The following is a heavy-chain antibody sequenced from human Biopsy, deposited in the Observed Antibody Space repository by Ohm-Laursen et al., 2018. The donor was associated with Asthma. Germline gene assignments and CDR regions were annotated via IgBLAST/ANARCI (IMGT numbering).Heavy chain of an antibody. CDR2: IYHSGST. V-gene: IGHV4-30-2*01. CDR3: ARVKDGYNFDY. Sequence: TLSLTWVVSGGSISSGGYSWSWIRQPPGKGLEWIGYIYHSGSTYYNPSLKSRVTISVDRSKNQFSLKLSSVTAADTAVYYCARVKDGYNFDYWGRGTLVTVSS. D-gene: IGHD5-24*01. J-gene: IGHJ4*02. CDR1: GGSISSGGYS.